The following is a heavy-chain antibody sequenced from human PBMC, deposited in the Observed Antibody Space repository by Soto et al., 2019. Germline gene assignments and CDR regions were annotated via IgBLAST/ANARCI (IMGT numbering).Heavy chain of an antibody. D-gene: IGHD6-13*01. V-gene: IGHV4-4*07. Sequence: SETLSLTCTVSGGSISSYYWSWIRQPAGKGLEWIGRIYTSGSTNYNPSLKSRVTMSVGTSKNQFSLKLSSVTAADTAVYYCARDSRYSSSWYAPFDYWGQGTLVTVSS. CDR2: IYTSGST. CDR1: GGSISSYY. J-gene: IGHJ4*02. CDR3: ARDSRYSSSWYAPFDY.